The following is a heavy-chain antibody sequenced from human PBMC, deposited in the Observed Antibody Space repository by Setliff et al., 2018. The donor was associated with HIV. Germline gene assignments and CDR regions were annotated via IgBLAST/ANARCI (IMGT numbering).Heavy chain of an antibody. D-gene: IGHD2-15*01. CDR1: GASISGGDYY. CDR3: AREDFNDLSAFDI. J-gene: IGHJ3*02. V-gene: IGHV4-30-4*08. CDR2: IYYSGST. Sequence: PSETLSLTCTVFGASISGGDYYWSWIRQPPGKGLEWIGYIYYSGSTYYNPSLKSRLTILVDTSKNQFSLKLSSVTAADTAVYFCAREDFNDLSAFDIWGQGTRVTVSS.